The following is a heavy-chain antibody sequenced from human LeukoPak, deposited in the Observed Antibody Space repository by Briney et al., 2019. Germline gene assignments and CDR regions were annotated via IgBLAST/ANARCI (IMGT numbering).Heavy chain of an antibody. CDR2: ISNSGADK. D-gene: IGHD5-18*01. CDR3: VRGGSRYGNRYYYYGMDV. Sequence: GGSLRLSCAPSGFTFSDYYMSWIRQAPGEGLDWASYISNSGADKPYADSVKGRFTISRDNAKNSLYLQMHSLRAEDTAVYYCVRGGSRYGNRYYYYGMDVWGQGTTVIVSS. J-gene: IGHJ6*02. CDR1: GFTFSDYY. V-gene: IGHV3-11*01.